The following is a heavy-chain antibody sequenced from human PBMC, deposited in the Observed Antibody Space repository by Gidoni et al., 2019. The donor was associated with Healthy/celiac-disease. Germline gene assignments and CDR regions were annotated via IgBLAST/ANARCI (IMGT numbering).Heavy chain of an antibody. CDR1: GFTFSSYS. V-gene: IGHV3-48*01. D-gene: IGHD3-10*01. J-gene: IGHJ4*02. Sequence: EVQLLESGGGLVQPGGSLRLSCASSGFTFSSYSLNWVRQAPGKGLERVSYISSSSSTIYYADFVKVRFTSSRANAKNSLYLQMNSMRAEDTAVYYCAREAGGNPFDYWGQGTLVTVSS. CDR2: ISSSSSTI. CDR3: AREAGGNPFDY.